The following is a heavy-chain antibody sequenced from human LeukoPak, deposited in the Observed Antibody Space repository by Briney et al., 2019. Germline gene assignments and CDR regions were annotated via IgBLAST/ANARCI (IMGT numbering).Heavy chain of an antibody. D-gene: IGHD2-15*01. CDR2: ISSSSSSI. Sequence: GGSLRLSWAASGFTFSSYSMNWVRQAPGKGLEWVSYISSSSSSIYYADSVKGRFTISRDNAKNSLYLQMNSLRAEDTAVYYCARDIIVGSDYWGQGPLVTVSS. CDR1: GFTFSSYS. CDR3: ARDIIVGSDY. J-gene: IGHJ4*02. V-gene: IGHV3-48*01.